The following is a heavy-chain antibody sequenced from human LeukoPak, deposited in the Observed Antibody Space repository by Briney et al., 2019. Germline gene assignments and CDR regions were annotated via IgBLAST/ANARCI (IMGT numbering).Heavy chain of an antibody. Sequence: SETLSLTCTVSGGSISSYYWSWIRQPPGKGLEWIGYIYYSGSTNYNPSLKSRVTISVDTSKNQFSLKLSSVTAADTAVYYCARFAGAGRYYYYGMDVWGQGTTVTVSS. D-gene: IGHD1-26*01. CDR2: IYYSGST. CDR1: GGSISSYY. CDR3: ARFAGAGRYYYYGMDV. J-gene: IGHJ6*02. V-gene: IGHV4-59*01.